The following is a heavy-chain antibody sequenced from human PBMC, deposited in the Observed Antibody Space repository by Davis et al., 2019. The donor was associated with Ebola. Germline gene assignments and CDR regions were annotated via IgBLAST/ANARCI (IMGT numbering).Heavy chain of an antibody. CDR2: ISAYNGNT. D-gene: IGHD3-3*01. Sequence: ASVQVSCKVSEYTLNELSIHWVRQAPGEGVEWMGWISAYNGNTKYAQKLQGRVTMTTDTSTSTAYMELRSVRSDDTAVYYCAREKLGGSADYWGQGTLVTVSS. J-gene: IGHJ4*02. CDR1: EYTLNELS. CDR3: AREKLGGSADY. V-gene: IGHV1-18*01.